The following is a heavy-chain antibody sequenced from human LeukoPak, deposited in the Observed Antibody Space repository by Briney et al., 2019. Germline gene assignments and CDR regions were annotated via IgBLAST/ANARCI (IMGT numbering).Heavy chain of an antibody. V-gene: IGHV1-8*03. CDR2: MNPNSGNT. J-gene: IGHJ6*03. D-gene: IGHD2-2*01. Sequence: ASVKVSCKASGYTFTSYDINWVRQATGQGLEWMGWMNPNSGNTGYAQKFQGRVTITRNTSMSTAYMELSSLRSEDTAVYYCARGRYCSSTSCLLYYYYYMDVWAKGPRSPSP. CDR3: ARGRYCSSTSCLLYYYYYMDV. CDR1: GYTFTSYD.